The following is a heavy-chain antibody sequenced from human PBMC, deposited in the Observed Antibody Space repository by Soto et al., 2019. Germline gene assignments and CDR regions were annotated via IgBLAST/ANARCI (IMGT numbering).Heavy chain of an antibody. Sequence: SETLSLTCTVSGGSISSGGYYWSWIRQHPGKGLEWIGYIYYSGSTYYNPSLKSRVTISVGTSKNQFSLKLSSVTAADTAVYYCARGLVRGVNYYYYGMDVWGQGTTVT. CDR3: ARGLVRGVNYYYYGMDV. V-gene: IGHV4-31*03. J-gene: IGHJ6*02. D-gene: IGHD3-10*01. CDR2: IYYSGST. CDR1: GGSISSGGYY.